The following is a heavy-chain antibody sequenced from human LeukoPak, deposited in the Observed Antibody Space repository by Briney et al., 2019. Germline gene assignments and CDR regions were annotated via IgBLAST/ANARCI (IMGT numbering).Heavy chain of an antibody. D-gene: IGHD3-22*01. CDR3: ARDKIGSSGPFDY. CDR1: GFTISSYG. J-gene: IGHJ4*02. CDR2: MSYDGSNK. V-gene: IGHV3-30*03. Sequence: GGSLRLSCAASGFTISSYGMHWVRQAPGKGLEWVAVMSYDGSNKYHADSVKGRFTISRDNSKNTLYLQMNSLRTEDTAVYYCARDKIGSSGPFDYWGQGTLVTVSS.